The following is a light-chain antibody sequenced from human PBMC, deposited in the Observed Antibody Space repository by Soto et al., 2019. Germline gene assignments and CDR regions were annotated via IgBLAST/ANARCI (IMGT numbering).Light chain of an antibody. CDR2: AAS. CDR1: QSISNY. J-gene: IGKJ2*01. V-gene: IGKV1-39*01. Sequence: DIQMTQSPSSLSASVGDRVTITCRASQSISNYLNWYQQKPGKAPKLLMYAASSLQSGVPSRFXXXGXGTXXXXXXXXXXPEXFAXYYCQQCYXXSYTFGQGTKVEIK. CDR3: QQCYXXSYT.